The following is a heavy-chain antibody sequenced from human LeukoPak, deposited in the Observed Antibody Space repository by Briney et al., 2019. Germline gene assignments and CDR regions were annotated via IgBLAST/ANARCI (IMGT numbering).Heavy chain of an antibody. CDR3: ASRSESMTTVDY. V-gene: IGHV3-30*02. CDR1: GFTFSSYG. CDR2: IRYDGSNK. D-gene: IGHD4-11*01. Sequence: GGSLRLSCAASGFTFSSYGMHWVRQAPGKGLEWVAFIRYDGSNKYYADSVKGRFTISRDNSKNTLYLQMNSLRAEDTAVYYCASRSESMTTVDYWGQGTLVTVSS. J-gene: IGHJ4*02.